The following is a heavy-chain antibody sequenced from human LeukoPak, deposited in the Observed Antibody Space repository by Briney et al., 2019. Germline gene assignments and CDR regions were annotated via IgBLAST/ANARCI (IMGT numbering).Heavy chain of an antibody. V-gene: IGHV3-48*04. CDR2: ISSSSSTI. D-gene: IGHD6-19*01. CDR1: GFTFSSYS. Sequence: PGGSLRLSCAASGFTFSSYSMNWVRQAPGKGLEWVSYISSSSSTIYYADSVKGRFTISRDNAKNSLYLQMNSLRAEDTAVYYCARDLSTWAGRGQGYFDYWGQGTLVTVSS. J-gene: IGHJ4*02. CDR3: ARDLSTWAGRGQGYFDY.